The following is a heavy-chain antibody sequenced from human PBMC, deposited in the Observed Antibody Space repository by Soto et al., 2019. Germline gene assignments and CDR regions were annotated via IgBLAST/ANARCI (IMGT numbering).Heavy chain of an antibody. Sequence: QVQLVQSGAEVKKPGASVKVSCKASGYTFTSYDINWVRQATGQGLEWMGWMNPNSGNTGYAQKYQGRVTMTRNTSISTVYMELISLRYEDTAVYYCARVYYDFWSGYSYYYYYYSMDVLGKGTKVTFSS. V-gene: IGHV1-8*01. J-gene: IGHJ6*03. CDR1: GYTFTSYD. D-gene: IGHD3-3*01. CDR3: ARVYYDFWSGYSYYYYYYSMDV. CDR2: MNPNSGNT.